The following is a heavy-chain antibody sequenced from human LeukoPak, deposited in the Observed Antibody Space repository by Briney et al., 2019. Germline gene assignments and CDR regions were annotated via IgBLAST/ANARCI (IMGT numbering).Heavy chain of an antibody. Sequence: SETLSLTCTVSGYSISSGFYWGWIRQPPGKGLEWIGSIYHSGSTYYNPSLKSRVTISVDTSKNQFSLKLSSVTAADTAVYYCARQGKPGWFDPWGQGTLVTVSS. CDR1: GYSISSGFY. V-gene: IGHV4-38-2*02. D-gene: IGHD7-27*01. CDR3: ARQGKPGWFDP. CDR2: IYHSGST. J-gene: IGHJ5*02.